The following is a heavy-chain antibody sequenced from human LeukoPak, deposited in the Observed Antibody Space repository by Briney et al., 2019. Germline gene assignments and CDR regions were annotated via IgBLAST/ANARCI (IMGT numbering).Heavy chain of an antibody. V-gene: IGHV3-11*01. CDR2: ISSSGDTI. D-gene: IGHD1-26*01. Sequence: GGSLRLSCAASGFTFSDYYMSWIRQAPGKGLEWVSSISSSGDTIYYADSVKGRFTISRDNVKNSLYLQMNSLRAGDTAVYYCARNEVGATNLDYWGQGTLVTVSS. CDR1: GFTFSDYY. CDR3: ARNEVGATNLDY. J-gene: IGHJ4*02.